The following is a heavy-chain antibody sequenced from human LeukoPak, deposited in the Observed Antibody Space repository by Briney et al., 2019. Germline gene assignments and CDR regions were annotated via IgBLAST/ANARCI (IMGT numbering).Heavy chain of an antibody. CDR1: GGSFSGYY. CDR2: INHSGST. CDR3: ARDGGAAAGTGYYFDY. Sequence: PSETLSLTCAVYGGSFSGYYWSWIRQPPGKGLEWIGEINHSGSTNYNPSLKSRVTISVDKSKNQFSLKLSSVTAADTAVYYCARDGGAAAGTGYYFDYWGQGTLVTVSS. V-gene: IGHV4-34*01. D-gene: IGHD6-13*01. J-gene: IGHJ4*02.